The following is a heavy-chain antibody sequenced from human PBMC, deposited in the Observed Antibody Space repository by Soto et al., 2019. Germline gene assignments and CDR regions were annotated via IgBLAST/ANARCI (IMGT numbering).Heavy chain of an antibody. Sequence: GGSLRLSCAASGFIFTSYSMNWVRQAPGKGLEWVSSISSTTNYIYYGDSMKGRFTISRDNAKNSLYLEMNSLRAEDTAVYYCARDSEDLTSNFDYWGQGTLVTVSS. CDR3: ARDSEDLTSNFDY. CDR2: ISSTTNYI. J-gene: IGHJ4*02. CDR1: GFIFTSYS. V-gene: IGHV3-21*06.